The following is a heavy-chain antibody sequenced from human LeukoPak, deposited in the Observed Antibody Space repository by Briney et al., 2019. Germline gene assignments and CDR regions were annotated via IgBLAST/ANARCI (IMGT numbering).Heavy chain of an antibody. CDR2: INHSGST. CDR1: GGSFSGYY. Sequence: SETLSLTCAVYGGSFSGYYWSWIRQSPGKGLEWIGEINHSGSTNYNPSLKSRVTISVDTSKNQFSLKLSSVTAADTAVYYCARRRHYDSSLFWSFDLWGRGTLVTVSS. D-gene: IGHD3-3*01. V-gene: IGHV4-34*01. CDR3: ARRRHYDSSLFWSFDL. J-gene: IGHJ2*01.